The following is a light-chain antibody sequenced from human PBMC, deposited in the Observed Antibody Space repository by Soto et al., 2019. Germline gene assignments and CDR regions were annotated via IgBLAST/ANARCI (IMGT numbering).Light chain of an antibody. V-gene: IGKV1-5*03. Sequence: DIQMTQSPSTLSASVGDRVTITCRASQSISSWLAWYQQKPGKAPKLLIYKASSLESGVPSRFSGSGSGTEFTLTISSLQPDDSATYYCQQYHSYPYTFGQGTKLEIK. CDR1: QSISSW. CDR2: KAS. J-gene: IGKJ2*01. CDR3: QQYHSYPYT.